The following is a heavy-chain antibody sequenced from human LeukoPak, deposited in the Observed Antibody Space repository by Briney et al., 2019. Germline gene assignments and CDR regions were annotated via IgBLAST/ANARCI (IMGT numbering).Heavy chain of an antibody. D-gene: IGHD3-9*01. Sequence: GGSLRLSCAASGFTFSSYGMHWVRQAPGKGLEGVXVIWYDGSNKYYADSVKGRFTISRDNSKNTLYLQMNSLRAEDTAVYYCARDWGLRYFDWFLDYWGQGTLVTVSS. V-gene: IGHV3-33*01. CDR2: IWYDGSNK. CDR3: ARDWGLRYFDWFLDY. J-gene: IGHJ4*02. CDR1: GFTFSSYG.